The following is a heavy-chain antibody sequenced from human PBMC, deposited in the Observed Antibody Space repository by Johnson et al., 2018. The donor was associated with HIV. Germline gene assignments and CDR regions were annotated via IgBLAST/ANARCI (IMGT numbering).Heavy chain of an antibody. Sequence: VQLVESGGGLIQPGGSLRLSCAASGFTVSNIFMHWVRQAPGKGLEWVSGISWNSGSIGYVDSVKGRFTVSRDNAKKFLYLHMNSLRAEDTALYYCAKERYSYGSGSGIDAFDIWGQGTMVTVSS. CDR3: AKERYSYGSGSGIDAFDI. CDR1: GFTVSNIF. D-gene: IGHD3-10*01. CDR2: ISWNSGSI. J-gene: IGHJ3*02. V-gene: IGHV3-9*01.